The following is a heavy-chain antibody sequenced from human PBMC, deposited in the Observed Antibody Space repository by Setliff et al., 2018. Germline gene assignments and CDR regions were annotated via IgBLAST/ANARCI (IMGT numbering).Heavy chain of an antibody. CDR2: INPKTGGT. D-gene: IGHD3-16*01. J-gene: IGHJ3*01. V-gene: IGHV1-2*04. CDR3: ARSDHLVVDGFDV. CDR1: GYAFTDNY. Sequence: GASVKVSCKTSGYAFTDNYIHWVRQAPGQGLEWMGWINPKTGGTNLAQKFQGWVSMTRDTSITTAYMELSGLTSDDMAVYFCARSDHLVVDGFDVWGQGTMVTVSS.